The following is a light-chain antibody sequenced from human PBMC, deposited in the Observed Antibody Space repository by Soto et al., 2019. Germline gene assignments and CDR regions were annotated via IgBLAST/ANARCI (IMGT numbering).Light chain of an antibody. V-gene: IGKV3-15*01. CDR3: QQYNTWPPA. CDR2: GAS. CDR1: QSVSRN. J-gene: IGKJ1*01. Sequence: EIVMTQSPATLSVSQGERATLACRASQSVSRNLAWYQQKPGQAPRLLIYGASTRSTGIPARFSGSGSGTEVSLTISSLQSEDFAVYYCQQYNTWPPAFGQGTKVELK.